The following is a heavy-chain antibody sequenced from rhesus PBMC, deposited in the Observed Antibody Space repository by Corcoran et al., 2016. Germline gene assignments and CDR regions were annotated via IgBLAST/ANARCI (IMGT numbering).Heavy chain of an antibody. V-gene: IGHV1-111*02. CDR1: GYTFTDYY. CDR3: ATLSSFGDY. J-gene: IGHJ4*01. CDR2: GDPEDGKA. Sequence: EVQLVQSGAEVKKPGASVKISCKASGYTFTDYYLHWVRQAPGIGLEWMGRGDPEDGKALHAQKFQDRGTITADMSTDTAYMELSSLGSEDTAVYYCATLSSFGDYWGQGVLVTVSS. D-gene: IGHD3-40*01.